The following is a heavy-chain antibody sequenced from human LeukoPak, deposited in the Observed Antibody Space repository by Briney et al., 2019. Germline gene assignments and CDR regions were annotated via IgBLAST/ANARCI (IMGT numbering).Heavy chain of an antibody. D-gene: IGHD3-10*01. CDR1: GYTLTELS. CDR2: FDPEDGET. J-gene: IGHJ4*02. CDR3: ATAGLRFGESPVFDY. V-gene: IGHV1-24*01. Sequence: ASVKVSCKVSGYTLTELSMHWVRQAPGKGLEWMGGFDPEDGETIYAQKFQGRVTMTEDTSTDTAYMELSSLRSEDTAVYYCATAGLRFGESPVFDYWGRGTLVTVSS.